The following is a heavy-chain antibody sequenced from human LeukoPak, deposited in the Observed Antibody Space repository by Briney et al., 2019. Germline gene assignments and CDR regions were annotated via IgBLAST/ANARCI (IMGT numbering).Heavy chain of an antibody. CDR2: ISSRDTK. D-gene: IGHD1-7*01. CDR1: GFTFSDYY. V-gene: IGHV3-11*01. Sequence: PGGSLRLSCAASGFTFSDYYMSWIRQAPGKGLEWVSSISSRDTKYYADSVKGRFTISRDNSKNSLYLHLNSLRAEDTAMYYCARRETIFDYWGQGTLVTVSA. J-gene: IGHJ4*02. CDR3: ARRETIFDY.